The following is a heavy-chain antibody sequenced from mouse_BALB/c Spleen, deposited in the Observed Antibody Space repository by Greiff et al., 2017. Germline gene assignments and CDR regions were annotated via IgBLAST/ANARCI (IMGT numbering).Heavy chain of an antibody. CDR1: GFTFSSFG. CDR2: ISSGSSTI. CDR3: ARRGYGSEGDY. D-gene: IGHD1-1*01. V-gene: IGHV5-17*02. Sequence: EVHLVESGGGLVQPGGSRKLSCAASGFTFSSFGMHWVRQAPEKGLEWVAYISSGSSTIYYADTVKGRFTISRDNPKNTLFLQMTSLRSEDTAMYYCARRGYGSEGDYWGQGTSVTVSS. J-gene: IGHJ4*01.